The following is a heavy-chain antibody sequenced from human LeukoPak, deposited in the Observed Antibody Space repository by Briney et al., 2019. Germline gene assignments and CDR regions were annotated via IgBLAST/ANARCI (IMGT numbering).Heavy chain of an antibody. Sequence: GASVKVSCKASGYTFTSYDINWVRQATGQGLEWMGWVNPNSGHTGYAQKFQGRVTMTRNTSISTAYMDLSSLRSEDTAVYYCARPQSGIAVAGHQVSYGMDVWGQGTTVTVSS. CDR3: ARPQSGIAVAGHQVSYGMDV. V-gene: IGHV1-8*01. J-gene: IGHJ6*02. D-gene: IGHD6-19*01. CDR1: GYTFTSYD. CDR2: VNPNSGHT.